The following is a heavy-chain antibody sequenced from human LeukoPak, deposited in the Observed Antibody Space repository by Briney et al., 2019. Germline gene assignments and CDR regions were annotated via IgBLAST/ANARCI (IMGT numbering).Heavy chain of an antibody. Sequence: GASVKVSCKASGYTFTSYGISWVRQAPGQGLKGMGWISPYNGNTNYAQKLQGRVTMTTDTSTSTAYMELRSLRSDDTAVYYCAREIAARYTTNYYMDVWGKGTTVTVSS. CDR1: GYTFTSYG. J-gene: IGHJ6*03. V-gene: IGHV1-18*01. CDR3: AREIAARYTTNYYMDV. D-gene: IGHD6-6*01. CDR2: ISPYNGNT.